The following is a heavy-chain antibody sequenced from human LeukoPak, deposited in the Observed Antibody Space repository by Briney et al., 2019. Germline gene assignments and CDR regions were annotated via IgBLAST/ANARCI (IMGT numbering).Heavy chain of an antibody. Sequence: ASVKVSCKASGFTFSGYYMHWVRQAPGQGFEWMGWINPNSGGTNYAQQFQGRVTMTRDTSISTAYMELSRLRSDDTAVYYCATDMVRGLILRRVLDYWGQGTLVTVSS. V-gene: IGHV1-2*02. CDR2: INPNSGGT. D-gene: IGHD3-10*01. J-gene: IGHJ4*02. CDR1: GFTFSGYY. CDR3: ATDMVRGLILRRVLDY.